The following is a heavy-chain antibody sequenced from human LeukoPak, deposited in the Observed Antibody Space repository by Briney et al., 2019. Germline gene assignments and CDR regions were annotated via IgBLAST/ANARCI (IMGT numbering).Heavy chain of an antibody. D-gene: IGHD5-18*01. CDR3: ARDSGHPGGYSYGRKDY. CDR2: IYYSGST. J-gene: IGHJ4*02. CDR1: GGSISSSSYY. V-gene: IGHV4-39*07. Sequence: SETLSLTCTVSGGSISSSSYYWGWIRQPPGKGLEWIGSIYYSGSTYYNPSLKSRVTISVDTSKNQFSPKLSSVTAADTAVYYCARDSGHPGGYSYGRKDYWGQGTLVTVSS.